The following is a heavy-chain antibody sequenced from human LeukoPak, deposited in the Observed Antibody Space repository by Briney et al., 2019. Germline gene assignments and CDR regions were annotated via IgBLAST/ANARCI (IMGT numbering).Heavy chain of an antibody. CDR3: AREGATVPTKVFDI. V-gene: IGHV3-53*01. D-gene: IGHD4-17*01. CDR2: IYSGDNT. CDR1: GFTVSSNY. Sequence: GGSLRLSCAASGFTVSSNYMNWVRQAPGKGLEWVSVIYSGDNTYYADSVKGRFTISRDNSKNTVYLQMNSLRAEDTAVYYCAREGATVPTKVFDIWAKGPLVPVFS. J-gene: IGHJ3*02.